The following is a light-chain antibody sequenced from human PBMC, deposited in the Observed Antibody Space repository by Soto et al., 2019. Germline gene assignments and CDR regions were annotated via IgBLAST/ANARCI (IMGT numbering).Light chain of an antibody. J-gene: IGKJ1*01. Sequence: DIQMTQSPSTLSTSVGDRVIITCRSSQSISSWLAWYQQKPGEAPNLLIYDASSLESGVPSRFSGSGSGTEFTLTISSLQPDDFATYYCQQYNSYSWTFGQGTKV. CDR3: QQYNSYSWT. CDR1: QSISSW. CDR2: DAS. V-gene: IGKV1-5*01.